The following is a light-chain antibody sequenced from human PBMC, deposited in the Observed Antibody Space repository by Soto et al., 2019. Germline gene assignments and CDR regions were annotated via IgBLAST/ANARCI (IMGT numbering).Light chain of an antibody. J-gene: IGLJ2*01. CDR2: EVS. CDR1: SSDVGGYNY. V-gene: IGLV2-8*01. Sequence: QSALTQPPSASGSPGQSVTISCTGTSSDVGGYNYVSWYQRHPGKAPKLMIYEVSKRPSGVPDRFSGSKSGSTASLTVSGLQAEDEAEYFCSSYAGSNNLLFGGGTKLTVL. CDR3: SSYAGSNNLL.